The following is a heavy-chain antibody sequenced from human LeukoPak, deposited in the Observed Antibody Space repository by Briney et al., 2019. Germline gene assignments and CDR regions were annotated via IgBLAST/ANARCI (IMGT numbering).Heavy chain of an antibody. V-gene: IGHV1-18*01. CDR3: ARLLDSSGWYPYYYYYYGMDV. D-gene: IGHD6-19*01. J-gene: IGHJ6*02. CDR2: ISAYNGNT. Sequence: ASVKVSCKASGYTFTSYGISWVRQAPGQGLEWMGWISAYNGNTNYAQKLQGRVTVTTDTSTSTAYMELRSLRSDDTAVYYCARLLDSSGWYPYYYYYYGMDVWGQGTTATVSS. CDR1: GYTFTSYG.